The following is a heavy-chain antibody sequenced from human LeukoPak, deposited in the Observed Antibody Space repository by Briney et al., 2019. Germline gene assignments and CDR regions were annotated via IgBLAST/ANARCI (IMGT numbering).Heavy chain of an antibody. CDR2: RGSAGGT. V-gene: IGHV3-23*01. Sequence: GGSLRLSCAASGFTFTNYAVSWVRQAPGKGLEWVSARGSAGGTYYADSVKGRFTISRDNSKNTVNLQLNSLRAEDTAVYYCAREGYRYADYYCYYMDVWGKGTTVTVSS. D-gene: IGHD5-18*01. CDR3: AREGYRYADYYCYYMDV. J-gene: IGHJ6*03. CDR1: GFTFTNYA.